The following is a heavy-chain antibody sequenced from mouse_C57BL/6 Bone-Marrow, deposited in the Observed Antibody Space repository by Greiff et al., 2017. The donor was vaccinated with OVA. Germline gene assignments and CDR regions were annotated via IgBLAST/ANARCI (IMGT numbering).Heavy chain of an antibody. CDR1: GYTFTSYW. Sequence: EVQLQQSGTVLARPGASVKMSCKTSGYTFTSYWMHWVKQRPGQGLEWIGAIYPGNSDTSYNQKFKGKAKLTAVTSASTAYMALSSLANEDSAFYYFTRPQYGPAMDYWGQGTSVTVSS. V-gene: IGHV1-5*01. CDR2: IYPGNSDT. J-gene: IGHJ4*01. D-gene: IGHD1-1*01. CDR3: TRPQYGPAMDY.